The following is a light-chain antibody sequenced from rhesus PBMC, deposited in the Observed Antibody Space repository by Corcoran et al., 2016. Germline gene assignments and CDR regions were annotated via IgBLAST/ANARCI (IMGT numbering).Light chain of an antibody. CDR2: KAS. CDR3: QHGYGTPFT. CDR1: ENVNNY. J-gene: IGKJ3*01. V-gene: IGKV1-74*01. Sequence: DIQMTQSPSSLSASVGDRVTITCRARENVNNYLNWYQQKPGKAPKLLIYKASTLQSGVPSRFSGSGSGTDYNFTISSLQPEDVATYYCQHGYGTPFTFGPGTKLDIK.